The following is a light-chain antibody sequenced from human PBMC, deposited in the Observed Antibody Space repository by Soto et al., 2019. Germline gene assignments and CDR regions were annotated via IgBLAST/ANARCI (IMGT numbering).Light chain of an antibody. CDR1: LSLFKTSDNRNY. Sequence: DIVMTQSPDSLAVSLGERATINCKSSLSLFKTSDNRNYLNWYQQKPGQPPKLLISWASARESGVPDRFSGSGSATXFXXXXXXLQXEXVXVYYCQQYYDTPPFMYTFGQGTKLEIK. J-gene: IGKJ2*01. CDR2: WAS. CDR3: QQYYDTPPFMYT. V-gene: IGKV4-1*01.